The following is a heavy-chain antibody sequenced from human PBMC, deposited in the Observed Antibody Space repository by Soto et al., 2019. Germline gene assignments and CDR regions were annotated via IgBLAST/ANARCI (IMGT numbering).Heavy chain of an antibody. CDR3: AGQTFTIAAASYGRSNWFDP. CDR2: MLYSGLT. CDR1: GYSVSSSDYY. D-gene: IGHD6-25*01. J-gene: IGHJ5*02. V-gene: IGHV4-39*01. Sequence: SETLSLTCSVSGYSVSSSDYYWAWIRQPPGKGLEWIGSMLYSGLTYYNPSLKSRVTLSVDTSKNQFSVRLNSVTASDTAVYYCAGQTFTIAAASYGRSNWFDPWGPGTLVTVSS.